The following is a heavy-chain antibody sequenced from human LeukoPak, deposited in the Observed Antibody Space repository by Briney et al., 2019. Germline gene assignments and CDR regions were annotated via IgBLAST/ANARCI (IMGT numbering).Heavy chain of an antibody. CDR3: ARAGYGDYGDYFDY. CDR1: GFTFSSYA. J-gene: IGHJ4*02. Sequence: GGSLRLSCAASGFTFSSYAMHWVRQAPGKGLEWVAVISYDGSNKYYADSVKGRFTISRDNSKNTLYLQMNSLRAEDTAVYYCARAGYGDYGDYFDYWGQGTLVTVSS. CDR2: ISYDGSNK. V-gene: IGHV3-30*04. D-gene: IGHD4-17*01.